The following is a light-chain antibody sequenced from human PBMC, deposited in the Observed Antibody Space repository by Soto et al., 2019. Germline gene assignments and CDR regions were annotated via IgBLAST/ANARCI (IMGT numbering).Light chain of an antibody. CDR1: ISDIGAYNS. CDR3: NSRGGSRPYYV. Sequence: QCPITQAACLSASPGPSITISCPGTISDIGAYNSVSWYQQYPGRAPKLMIDEVSNRPSGVSARFSASKSGNTASLTISGLQAEDEADDYCNSRGGSRPYYVYGTGTKVTVL. V-gene: IGLV2-14*01. J-gene: IGLJ1*01. CDR2: EVS.